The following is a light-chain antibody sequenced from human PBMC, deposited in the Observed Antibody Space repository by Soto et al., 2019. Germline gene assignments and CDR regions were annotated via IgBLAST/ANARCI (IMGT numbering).Light chain of an antibody. J-gene: IGKJ5*01. Sequence: EIVLTQSPGPLSLSPGERVTLSCRASQTVINSAFAWYQQKPGQAPRLLIYSVSTRATGIPDRFSGSGSGTDFTLTISRLEPEDFAVYYCQEYGSSLITFGQGTRLEFK. CDR2: SVS. CDR1: QTVINSA. CDR3: QEYGSSLIT. V-gene: IGKV3-20*01.